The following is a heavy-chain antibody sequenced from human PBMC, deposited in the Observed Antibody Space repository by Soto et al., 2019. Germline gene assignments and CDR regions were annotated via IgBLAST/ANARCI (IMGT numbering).Heavy chain of an antibody. CDR1: GFTFSSYG. CDR3: AKDFIETGPWYYGMDV. J-gene: IGHJ6*02. V-gene: IGHV3-30*18. CDR2: ISYDGSNK. Sequence: QVQLVESGGGVVQPGRSLRLSCAASGFTFSSYGMHWVRQAPGKGLEWVAVISYDGSNKYYADSVKGRFTISRDNSKNTLYLQMNSLRAEDTAVYYCAKDFIETGPWYYGMDVWGPGTTVTVSS.